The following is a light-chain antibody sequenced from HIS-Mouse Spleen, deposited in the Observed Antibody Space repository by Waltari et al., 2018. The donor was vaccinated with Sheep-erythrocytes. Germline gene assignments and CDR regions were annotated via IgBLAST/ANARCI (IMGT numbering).Light chain of an antibody. CDR1: SSDVGGYNY. Sequence: QSALTQPRSVSRSPGQSVTISCTGTSSDVGGYNYVSWYPQHPGKAPKLMIYDVSKRPSGVPDRFCGSKSGNTASLTISGLQAEDEADYYCCSYAGSYNHVFATGTKVTVL. V-gene: IGLV2-11*01. J-gene: IGLJ1*01. CDR3: CSYAGSYNHV. CDR2: DVS.